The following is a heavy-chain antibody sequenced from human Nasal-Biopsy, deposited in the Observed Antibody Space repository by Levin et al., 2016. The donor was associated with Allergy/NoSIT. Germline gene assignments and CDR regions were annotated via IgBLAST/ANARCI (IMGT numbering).Heavy chain of an antibody. CDR1: GYPFTSYG. V-gene: IGHV1-18*01. Sequence: ASVKVSCKGFGYPFTSYGITWVRQAPGQGLEWMGWVSAYSGKTKYAQEVQGRVAMSTDTLTDTAYVDLWDLRSDDTAIYFCAKDIIRYFDWSLLGLGGSDSYALDVWGQGTMVTVSS. CDR3: AKDIIRYFDWSLLGLGGSDSYALDV. J-gene: IGHJ6*02. D-gene: IGHD3-9*01. CDR2: VSAYSGKT.